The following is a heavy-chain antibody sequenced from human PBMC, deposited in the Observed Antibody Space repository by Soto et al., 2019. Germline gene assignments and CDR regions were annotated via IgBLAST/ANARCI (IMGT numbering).Heavy chain of an antibody. D-gene: IGHD1-1*01. CDR3: AKDTPFKLDPRPY. CDR1: GFSFSIHS. CDR2: ISSSNTYI. V-gene: IGHV3-21*01. J-gene: IGHJ4*02. Sequence: GGSLRLSCAASGFSFSIHSMTWVRQAPGKGLEWVSSISSSNTYIYYAESVKGRFTISRDNAKNSLYLQMNSLRAEDTAVYYCAKDTPFKLDPRPYWGQGTLVTVSS.